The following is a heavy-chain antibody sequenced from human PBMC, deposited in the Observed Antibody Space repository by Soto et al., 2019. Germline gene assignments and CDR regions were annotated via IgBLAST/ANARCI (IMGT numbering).Heavy chain of an antibody. J-gene: IGHJ4*02. CDR2: IDIGGNT. CDR1: GFSGTHNY. CDR3: ARGRGSTGYLGREHYFDY. Sequence: PGGSLRLSCAASGFSGTHNYMNWVRQAPGKGLEWVSIIDIGGNTYYADSVKDRFTISRDNSRNTLYLHMDSLRAEDTAVYYCARGRGSTGYLGREHYFDYWGQGTLVTVSS. D-gene: IGHD2-2*01. V-gene: IGHV3-66*01.